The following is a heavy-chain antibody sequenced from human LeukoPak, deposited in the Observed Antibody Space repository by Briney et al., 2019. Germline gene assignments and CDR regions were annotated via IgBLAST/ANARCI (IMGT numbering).Heavy chain of an antibody. D-gene: IGHD3-22*01. CDR1: GGSISSYY. Sequence: PSETLSLTCTVSGGSISSYYWSWIRQPPGKGLEWIGYIYYSGSTNYNPSLKSRVTISVDTSKNQFSLKLSSVTAADTAVYYCARDRRYYDSSGYSWFDPWGQGTLVTVSS. J-gene: IGHJ5*02. V-gene: IGHV4-59*01. CDR3: ARDRRYYDSSGYSWFDP. CDR2: IYYSGST.